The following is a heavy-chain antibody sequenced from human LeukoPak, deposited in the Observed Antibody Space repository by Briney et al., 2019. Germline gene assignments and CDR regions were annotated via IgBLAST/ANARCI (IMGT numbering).Heavy chain of an antibody. V-gene: IGHV3-23*01. J-gene: IGHJ4*02. D-gene: IGHD3-10*01. Sequence: GGSLRLSCAASGFTFSSYAMSWVRQAPGKGLEWVSAISGSGGSTYYVDSVKGRFTISRDNSKNTLYLQMNSLRAEDTAVYYCAKEMWFGSYMEGNFDYWGQGTLVTVSS. CDR2: ISGSGGST. CDR3: AKEMWFGSYMEGNFDY. CDR1: GFTFSSYA.